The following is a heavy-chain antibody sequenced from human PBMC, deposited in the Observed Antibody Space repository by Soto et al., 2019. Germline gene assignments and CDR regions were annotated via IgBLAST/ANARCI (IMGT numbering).Heavy chain of an antibody. D-gene: IGHD6-19*01. CDR2: ISSSSSYI. CDR1: GFTFSSYS. V-gene: IGHV3-21*01. J-gene: IGHJ6*02. CDR3: ARDGSGWYDYYYGMDV. Sequence: GGSLRLSCAASGFTFSSYSMNWVRQAPGKGLEWVSSISSSSSYIYYADSVKGRFTISRDNAKNSLYLQMNSLRAEDTAVYYCARDGSGWYDYYYGMDVWGQGTTVTVSS.